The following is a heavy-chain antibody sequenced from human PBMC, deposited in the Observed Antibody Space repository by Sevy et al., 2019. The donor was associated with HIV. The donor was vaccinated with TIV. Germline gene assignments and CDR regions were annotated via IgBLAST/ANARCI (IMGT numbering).Heavy chain of an antibody. CDR1: GFTFSSFA. D-gene: IGHD6-19*01. J-gene: IGHJ4*02. CDR2: ISYDGTDN. Sequence: GGSLRLSCAASGFTFSSFAMHWVRQAQGKGLDWVTFISYDGTDNYYADSVKGRFTISRDNSKNTLDLQMNSLRPEDTAIYYCARDGVSSGWYRGYYFDNWGQGTLVTVSS. CDR3: ARDGVSSGWYRGYYFDN. V-gene: IGHV3-30*04.